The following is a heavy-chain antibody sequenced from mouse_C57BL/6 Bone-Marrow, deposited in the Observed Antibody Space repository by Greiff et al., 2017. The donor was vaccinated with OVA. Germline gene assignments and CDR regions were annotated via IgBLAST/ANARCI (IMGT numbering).Heavy chain of an antibody. Sequence: VQLQQSGAELVRPGASVKLSCTASGFNIKDYYMHWVKQRPEQGLEWIGRIDPEDGDTEYAPKFQGKATMTADTSSNTAYLQLSSLTSEDTAVYYCTAPDDSNYAYAMDYWGQGTSVTVSS. V-gene: IGHV14-1*01. CDR2: IDPEDGDT. CDR1: GFNIKDYY. J-gene: IGHJ4*01. D-gene: IGHD2-5*01. CDR3: TAPDDSNYAYAMDY.